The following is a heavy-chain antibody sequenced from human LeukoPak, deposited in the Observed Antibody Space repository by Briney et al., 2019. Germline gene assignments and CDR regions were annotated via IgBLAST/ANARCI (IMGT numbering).Heavy chain of an antibody. CDR2: INHSGST. V-gene: IGHV4-34*01. J-gene: IGHJ3*02. CDR1: GGSFSGYY. CDR3: ARGPVVVVAATLVAFDI. Sequence: SETLSLTCAVYGGSFSGYYWSWIRQPPGKGLEWIGEINHSGSTNYNPSLKSRVTISVDTSKNQFSLKLSSVTAADTAVYYCARGPVVVVAATLVAFDIWGQGTMVTVSS. D-gene: IGHD2-15*01.